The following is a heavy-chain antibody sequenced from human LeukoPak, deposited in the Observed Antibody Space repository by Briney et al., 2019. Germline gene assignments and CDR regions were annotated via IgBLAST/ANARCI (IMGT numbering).Heavy chain of an antibody. CDR3: ARDSSGWTTGAFDI. Sequence: PWGSLRLSCAASGFTFSSYSMNWVRQAPGEGLEWVSSISSSSSYIYYADSVKGRFTISRDNAKNSLYLQMNSLRAEDTAVYYCARDSSGWTTGAFDIWGQGTMVTVSS. CDR1: GFTFSSYS. D-gene: IGHD6-19*01. V-gene: IGHV3-21*01. J-gene: IGHJ3*02. CDR2: ISSSSSYI.